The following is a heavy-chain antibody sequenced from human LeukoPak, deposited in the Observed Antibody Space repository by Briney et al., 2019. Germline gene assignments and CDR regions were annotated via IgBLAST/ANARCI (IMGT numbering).Heavy chain of an antibody. CDR3: ARARPGYDTPPYYFDF. V-gene: IGHV3-48*01. CDR1: AFTFTNYW. D-gene: IGHD3-16*01. CDR2: IISSSSVI. J-gene: IGHJ4*02. Sequence: GGSLRLSCAASAFTFTNYWMSWVRQAPGKGLEWISYIISSSSVIYYADSVKGRFTISRDNAKSSLYLQMNSLRAEDTAVYYCARARPGYDTPPYYFDFWGQGTLVTVSS.